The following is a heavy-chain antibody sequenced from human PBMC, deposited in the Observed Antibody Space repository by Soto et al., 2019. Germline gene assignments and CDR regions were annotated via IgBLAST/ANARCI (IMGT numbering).Heavy chain of an antibody. CDR1: GFTFSHYA. CDR2: IQFDGSTK. D-gene: IGHD1-26*01. V-gene: IGHV3-30*18. CDR3: AKAAGGSYRGPPEY. J-gene: IGHJ4*02. Sequence: QVQLVESGGGVVQPGKSLRLSCAVSGFTFSHYAMHWVRQAPGKGLEWVTSIQFDGSTKYYADSVKGRFTISRDNSKNTLFLQTNSLRPEDTAVYYCAKAAGGSYRGPPEYWGQGTLVTVSS.